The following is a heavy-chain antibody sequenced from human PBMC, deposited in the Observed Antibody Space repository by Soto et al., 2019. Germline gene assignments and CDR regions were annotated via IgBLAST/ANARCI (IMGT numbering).Heavy chain of an antibody. Sequence: LRLSCAASGFTFSSYAMSWVRQAPGKGLEWVSAISGSGGSTYYADSVKGRFTISRDNSKNTLYLQMNSLRAEDTAVYYCAKDRAQYSSPNRFDPWGQGTLVTVSS. CDR2: ISGSGGST. CDR1: GFTFSSYA. J-gene: IGHJ5*02. D-gene: IGHD6-13*01. CDR3: AKDRAQYSSPNRFDP. V-gene: IGHV3-23*01.